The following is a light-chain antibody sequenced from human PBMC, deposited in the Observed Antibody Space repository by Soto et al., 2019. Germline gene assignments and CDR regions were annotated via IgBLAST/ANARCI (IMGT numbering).Light chain of an antibody. Sequence: EIVLTQSPGTLSLSPWERATLSCRASQTISNTFLAWYQQRPGQAPRLLIYGASGRAAGIPDRFSGSGSGTDFTLSISRLEPEDFAVFYCHQYGSSPQTFGQGTKVDIK. V-gene: IGKV3-20*01. J-gene: IGKJ1*01. CDR1: QTISNTF. CDR2: GAS. CDR3: HQYGSSPQT.